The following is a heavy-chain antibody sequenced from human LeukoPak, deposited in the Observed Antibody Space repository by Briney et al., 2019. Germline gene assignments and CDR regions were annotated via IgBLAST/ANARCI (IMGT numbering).Heavy chain of an antibody. CDR1: GDSISSSSYY. CDR2: INHSGST. V-gene: IGHV4-39*07. CDR3: ARIRRYSYVPYYFDY. J-gene: IGHJ4*02. Sequence: PSETLSLTCTVSGDSISSSSYYWSWIRQPPGKGLEWIGEINHSGSTNYNPSLKSRVTISVDTSKNQFSLKLSSVTAADTAVYYCARIRRYSYVPYYFDYWGQGTLVTVSS. D-gene: IGHD5-18*01.